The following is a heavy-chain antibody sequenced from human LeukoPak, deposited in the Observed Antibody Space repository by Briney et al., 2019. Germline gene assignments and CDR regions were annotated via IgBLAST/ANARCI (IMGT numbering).Heavy chain of an antibody. J-gene: IGHJ5*02. CDR2: ISSSSSYI. CDR1: GFTFSSYS. D-gene: IGHD6-13*01. CDR3: ASTSSSWYEGFNWFDP. V-gene: IGHV3-21*01. Sequence: PGGSLRLSCAASGFTFSSYSMNWVRQAPGKGLEWVSSISSSSSYIYYADSVKGRFTISRDNAKNSLYLQMNSLRAEDTAVYYCASTSSSWYEGFNWFDPWGQGTLVTVSS.